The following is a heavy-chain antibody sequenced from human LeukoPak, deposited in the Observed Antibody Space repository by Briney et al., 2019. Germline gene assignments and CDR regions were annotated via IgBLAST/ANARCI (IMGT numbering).Heavy chain of an antibody. J-gene: IGHJ5*02. D-gene: IGHD4-23*01. V-gene: IGHV4-4*07. CDR1: GGSISSYY. CDR3: ARDRVTSATTPGNWFDP. CDR2: VLSGGTT. Sequence: SDTLSLTCTVSGGSISSYYWSWIRQSPGKELEWIGRVLSGGTTNYNPSLKSRVTISVDKSKNQFSLKLTSVTAADTAVYYCARDRVTSATTPGNWFDPWGQGTLVTVSS.